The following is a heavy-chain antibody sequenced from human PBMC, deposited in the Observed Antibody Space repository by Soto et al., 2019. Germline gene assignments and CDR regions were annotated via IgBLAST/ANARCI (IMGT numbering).Heavy chain of an antibody. CDR3: AKFRGERLSTRVSRSLGYCTNGVCHLPSDAFDI. CDR2: ISGSGGST. Sequence: GGSLRLSCAATGFTFSSYAMSWVRQAPGKGLEWVSAISGSGGSTYYADSVKGRFTISRDNSKNTLYLQMNSLRAEDTAVYYCAKFRGERLSTRVSRSLGYCTNGVCHLPSDAFDIWGQGTMGTVSS. CDR1: GFTFSSYA. V-gene: IGHV3-23*01. D-gene: IGHD2-8*01. J-gene: IGHJ3*02.